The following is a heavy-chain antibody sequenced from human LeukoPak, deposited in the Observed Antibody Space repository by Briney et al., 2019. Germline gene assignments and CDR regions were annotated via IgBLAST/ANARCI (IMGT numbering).Heavy chain of an antibody. CDR3: ARVGTSGWTSDY. D-gene: IGHD6-19*01. J-gene: IGHJ4*02. Sequence: PGGSLRLSCAASGFTFSSYSINWVRQAPGKGLEWLSYISSSSRTISYADSLKGRFTVSRDNAKNSLDLQMNSLRVEDTAVCYCARVGTSGWTSDYWGQGTLVTVSS. V-gene: IGHV3-48*04. CDR2: ISSSSRTI. CDR1: GFTFSSYS.